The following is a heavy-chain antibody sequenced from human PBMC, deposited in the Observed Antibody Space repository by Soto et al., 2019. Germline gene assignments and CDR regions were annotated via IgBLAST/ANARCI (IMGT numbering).Heavy chain of an antibody. CDR3: AREGSGYSSGWYGY. V-gene: IGHV3-21*01. D-gene: IGHD6-19*01. CDR1: GFTFSSYS. CDR2: ISSSSSYI. J-gene: IGHJ4*02. Sequence: EVQLVESGGGLVKPGGSLRLSCAASGFTFSSYSMNWVRQAPGKGLEWVSSISSSSSYIYYADSVKGRFTISRDNAKNSLYLKMNSLRAEDTAVYYCAREGSGYSSGWYGYWGQGTLVTVSS.